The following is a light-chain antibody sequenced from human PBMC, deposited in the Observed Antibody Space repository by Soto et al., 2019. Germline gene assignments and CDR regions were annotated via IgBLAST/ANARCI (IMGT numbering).Light chain of an antibody. CDR3: QLYNTYSGT. J-gene: IGKJ1*01. V-gene: IGKV1-5*03. CDR2: RAS. Sequence: DIQMTQSPSTLSASVGDTVTNTCRASQSISSWLAWYQQKPGKAPKLLIYRASTLQSGVPSRFSASGSGTEFILTTSSLQPDDFATYYCQLYNTYSGTFGQGTKVDIK. CDR1: QSISSW.